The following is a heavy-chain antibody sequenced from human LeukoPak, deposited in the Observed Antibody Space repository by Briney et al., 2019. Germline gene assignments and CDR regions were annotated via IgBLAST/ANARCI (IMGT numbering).Heavy chain of an antibody. CDR2: IYYSGST. CDR1: GGSISSYY. Sequence: SETLSLTCTVSGGSISSYYWSWIRQPPGKGLEWIGYIYYSGSTNYNPSLKSRVTISVDTSKNQFSLKLSFVTAADTAVYYCARVGYSSSWYLAGWGQGTLVTASS. V-gene: IGHV4-59*01. D-gene: IGHD6-13*01. CDR3: ARVGYSSSWYLAG. J-gene: IGHJ4*02.